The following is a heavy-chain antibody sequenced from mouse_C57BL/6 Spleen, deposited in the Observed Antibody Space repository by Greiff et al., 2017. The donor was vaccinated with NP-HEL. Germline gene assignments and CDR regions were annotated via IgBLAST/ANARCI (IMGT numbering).Heavy chain of an antibody. V-gene: IGHV1-69*01. D-gene: IGHD1-1*01. J-gene: IGHJ1*03. CDR2: IDPSDSYT. CDR3: ARSGLRSLYWYFDV. CDR1: GYTFTSYW. Sequence: VQLQQPGAELVMPGASVKLSCKASGYTFTSYWMHWVKQRPGQGLEWIGEIDPSDSYTNYNQKFKGKSTLTVDKSSSTAYMQLSSLTSEDSAVYYCARSGLRSLYWYFDVWGTGTTVTVSS.